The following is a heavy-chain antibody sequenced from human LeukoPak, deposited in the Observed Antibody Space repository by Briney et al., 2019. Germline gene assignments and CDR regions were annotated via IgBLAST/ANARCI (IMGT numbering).Heavy chain of an antibody. CDR3: MAPDG. D-gene: IGHD1-14*01. Sequence: PGGSLRLSCATSGFTFTDAWMNWARQAPGKGLEWVGRIKSKTDGGTTDYAALLKGRFTISRDDSKNTVYLQMNSLKIEDTAVYYCMAPDGWGQGTLVTVSS. J-gene: IGHJ4*02. CDR1: GFTFTDAW. V-gene: IGHV3-15*01. CDR2: IKSKTDGGTT.